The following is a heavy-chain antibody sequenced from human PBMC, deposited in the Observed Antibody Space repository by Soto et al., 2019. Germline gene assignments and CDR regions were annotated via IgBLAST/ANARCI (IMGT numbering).Heavy chain of an antibody. CDR3: ARDIYSSGWYDY. J-gene: IGHJ4*02. CDR2: ISYDGSNK. CDR1: GFTFSSYA. V-gene: IGHV3-30-3*01. Sequence: QVQLVESGGGVVQPGRSLRLSCAASGFTFSSYAMHWVRQAPGKGLEWVAVISYDGSNKYYADSVKGRFTISRDNSKNTLYLQMNSLRAEDTAVYYCARDIYSSGWYDYWGQGTLVTVSS. D-gene: IGHD6-19*01.